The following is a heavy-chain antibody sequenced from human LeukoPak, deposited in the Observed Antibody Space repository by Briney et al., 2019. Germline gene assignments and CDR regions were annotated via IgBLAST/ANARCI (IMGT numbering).Heavy chain of an antibody. CDR1: GASIGSYF. V-gene: IGHV4-59*01. CDR2: IYYGGGT. J-gene: IGHJ5*01. CDR3: ARERGDYASDNWFDS. Sequence: SETLSLTCTVSGASIGSYFWSWIRQPPGKGLEWIGYIYYGGGTNYNPPFEGRVTISVDTSKNRISLYLTAVTASDAAIYYCARERGDYASDNWFDSWGQGTLVTVSS. D-gene: IGHD4-17*01.